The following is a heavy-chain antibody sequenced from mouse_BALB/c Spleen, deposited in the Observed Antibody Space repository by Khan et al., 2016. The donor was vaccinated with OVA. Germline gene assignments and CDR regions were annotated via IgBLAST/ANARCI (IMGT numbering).Heavy chain of an antibody. CDR2: ISYSGRT. J-gene: IGHJ2*01. D-gene: IGHD1-1*01. CDR1: GYSITSDYA. Sequence: EVKLEVSGPGLVKPSQSLSLTCTVTGYSITSDYAWNWIRQFPGNKLEWMAYISYSGRTSYNPSLKSRLSITRDTSKNQFFLQLNSLTTEDTATYYCARSVTMTTVVATDFDYWGQGTTLPVSS. V-gene: IGHV3-2*02. CDR3: ARSVTMTTVVATDFDY.